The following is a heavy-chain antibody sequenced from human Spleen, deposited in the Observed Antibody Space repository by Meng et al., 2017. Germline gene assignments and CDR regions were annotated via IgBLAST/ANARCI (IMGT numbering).Heavy chain of an antibody. D-gene: IGHD6-19*01. Sequence: ASVKVSCKASGYNFTNNDINWARQATGQGLEWIGWMNPNSGNTGYAQKFQGRVSMTRNTSISTAYMDLGSLTSEDTAVYYSARGARCSVCHTPKWFDPWGQGTLVTVPQ. CDR2: MNPNSGNT. CDR1: GYNFTNND. J-gene: IGHJ5*02. CDR3: ARGARCSVCHTPKWFDP. V-gene: IGHV1-8*02.